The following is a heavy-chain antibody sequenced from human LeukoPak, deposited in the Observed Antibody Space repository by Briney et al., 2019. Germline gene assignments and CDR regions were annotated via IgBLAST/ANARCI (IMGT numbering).Heavy chain of an antibody. Sequence: AAVKVSCKASGYTFTDYYIHWVRQAPGQALEWMGWINPNSGGTVSAQKFQDRVTMTRDTSISTAYMELRNLRSDDTAVYYCARLPTYGSGSYPTRPGDYWGQGTLVTVSS. J-gene: IGHJ4*02. V-gene: IGHV1-2*02. CDR2: INPNSGGT. D-gene: IGHD3-10*01. CDR3: ARLPTYGSGSYPTRPGDY. CDR1: GYTFTDYY.